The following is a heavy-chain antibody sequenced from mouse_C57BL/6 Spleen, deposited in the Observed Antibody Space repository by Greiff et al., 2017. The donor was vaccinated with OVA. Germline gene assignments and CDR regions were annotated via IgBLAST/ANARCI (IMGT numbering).Heavy chain of an antibody. J-gene: IGHJ1*03. D-gene: IGHD1-1*01. Sequence: EVQLVESGGGLVQPGGSMKLSCAASGFTFSDAWMDWVRQSPEKGLEWVAEIRNKANNHATYYAESVKGRFTISRDDSKSSVYLQMNSLRAEDTGIYYCTRGGITTVVAHYWYFDVWGTGTTVTVSS. CDR1: GFTFSDAW. CDR3: TRGGITTVVAHYWYFDV. V-gene: IGHV6-6*01. CDR2: IRNKANNHAT.